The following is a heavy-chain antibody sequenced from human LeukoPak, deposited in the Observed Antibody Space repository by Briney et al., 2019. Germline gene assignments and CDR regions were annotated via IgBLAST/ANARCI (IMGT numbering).Heavy chain of an antibody. D-gene: IGHD5-18*01. CDR1: GYTFTGYY. CDR2: INPNSGGT. CDR3: ARGLPDTAMVKGYYYYGMDV. J-gene: IGHJ6*02. Sequence: ASVKVSCKASGYTFTGYYMHWVRQAPGQGLEWMGRINPNSGGTNYAQKFQGRVTMTRDTSISTAYMELSRLRSDDTAVYYCARGLPDTAMVKGYYYYGMDVWGQGTTVTVSS. V-gene: IGHV1-2*06.